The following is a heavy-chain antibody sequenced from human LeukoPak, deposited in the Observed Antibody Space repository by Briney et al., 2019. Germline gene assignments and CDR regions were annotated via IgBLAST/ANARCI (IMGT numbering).Heavy chain of an antibody. CDR2: ISYDGSNK. V-gene: IGHV3-30*18. CDR3: AKDVGYCSGGSCSSFDF. CDR1: GVTFSNYG. J-gene: IGHJ4*02. Sequence: PGGSLRLSCAASGVTFSNYGMHWVRQAPGKGLEWVALISYDGSNKYYADSVKGRFTVSRDNSKNALYLQMNSLRTEDTAVYYCAKDVGYCSGGSCSSFDFWGQGILVTVSS. D-gene: IGHD2-15*01.